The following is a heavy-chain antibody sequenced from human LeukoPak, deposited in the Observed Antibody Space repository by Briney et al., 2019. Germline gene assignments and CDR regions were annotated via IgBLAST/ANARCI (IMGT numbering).Heavy chain of an antibody. V-gene: IGHV3-23*01. D-gene: IGHD1-7*01. CDR2: ISGSGVST. CDR3: AKDERNWNYNLASQTYD. Sequence: PGGSLRFSCAASGFRFSSYAVSWVRQAPGKGLEWVSAISGSGVSTYYADSVKGRFTVSRDNSKNTLYLQMSSLRAEDTAVYYCAKDERNWNYNLASQTYDWGQGTLVTVSS. CDR1: GFRFSSYA. J-gene: IGHJ4*02.